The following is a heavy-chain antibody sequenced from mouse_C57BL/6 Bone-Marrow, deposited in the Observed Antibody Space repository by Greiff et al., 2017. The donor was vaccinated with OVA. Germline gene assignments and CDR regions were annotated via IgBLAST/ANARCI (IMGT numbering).Heavy chain of an antibody. Sequence: VQLQQPGAELVKPGASVKMSCKASGYTFTSYWITWVKQRPGQGLEWIGDIYPGSGSTNYNEKFKSKATLTVDTSSSTAYMQLSSLTSEDSAVYDCARGLYYGSSHWYFDVWGTGTTVTVSS. J-gene: IGHJ1*03. CDR2: IYPGSGST. CDR3: ARGLYYGSSHWYFDV. V-gene: IGHV1-55*01. CDR1: GYTFTSYW. D-gene: IGHD1-1*01.